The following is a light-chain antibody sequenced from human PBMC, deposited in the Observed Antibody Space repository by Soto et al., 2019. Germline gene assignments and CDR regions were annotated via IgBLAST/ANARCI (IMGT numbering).Light chain of an antibody. CDR3: QQLNSYPRFT. CDR2: KAS. J-gene: IGKJ3*01. Sequence: DIQMTQSPSTLSASVGDRVTITCRASQSISSWLAWYQQKPGKAPKLLIYKASSLESGVPSRFSGSGSGTEFTLTISSLQPEDFATYYCQQLNSYPRFTFGPGTKVDIK. CDR1: QSISSW. V-gene: IGKV1-5*03.